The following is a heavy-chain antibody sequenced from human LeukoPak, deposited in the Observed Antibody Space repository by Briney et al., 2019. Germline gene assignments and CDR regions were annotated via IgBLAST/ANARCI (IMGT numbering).Heavy chain of an antibody. CDR2: IYYSGST. CDR1: GGSVSSGSYY. Sequence: SETLSLTCTVSGGSVSSGSYYWSWIRQPPGKGLEWIGYIYYSGSTNYNPSLKSRVTTSVDTSKNQFSLGLRSVTTADTAVYYCARGGWSIDFWGRGTLVTVSS. J-gene: IGHJ2*01. V-gene: IGHV4-61*01. D-gene: IGHD2-15*01. CDR3: ARGGWSIDF.